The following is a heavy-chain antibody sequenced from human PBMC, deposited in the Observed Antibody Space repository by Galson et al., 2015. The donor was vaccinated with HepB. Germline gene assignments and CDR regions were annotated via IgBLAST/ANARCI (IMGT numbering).Heavy chain of an antibody. J-gene: IGHJ6*01. V-gene: IGHV3-74*01. CDR1: GSTFSGYY. Sequence: SLRLSCAASGSTFSGYYMHWVRQVPGQGLMWIARIDGDGSKIGYADSVKGRFTVSRDNAKNMLYLQLDSLRAEDTGVYYCARGNRDVWGQGTTVTVSS. D-gene: IGHD2/OR15-2a*01. CDR3: ARGNRDV. CDR2: IDGDGSKI.